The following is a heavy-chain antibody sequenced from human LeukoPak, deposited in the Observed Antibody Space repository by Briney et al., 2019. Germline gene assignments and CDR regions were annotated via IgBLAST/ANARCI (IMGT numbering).Heavy chain of an antibody. CDR1: GGSISSSSYY. CDR2: INHSGST. V-gene: IGHV4-39*07. Sequence: SETLSLTCTVSGGSISSSSYYWSWIRQPPGKGLEWIGEINHSGSTNYNPSLKSRVTISVDTSKNQFSLKLSSVTAADTAVYYCARGRNHVWGSYRTNYYYYMDVWGKGTTVTVSS. D-gene: IGHD3-16*02. J-gene: IGHJ6*03. CDR3: ARGRNHVWGSYRTNYYYYMDV.